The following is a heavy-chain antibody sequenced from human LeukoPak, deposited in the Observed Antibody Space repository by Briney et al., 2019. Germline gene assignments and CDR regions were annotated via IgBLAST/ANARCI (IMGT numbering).Heavy chain of an antibody. J-gene: IGHJ4*02. V-gene: IGHV3-23*01. CDR3: AKNSGSYYVGFDY. CDR1: GFTFSSYA. Sequence: GGSLRLSCAASGFTFSSYAMSWVRQAPGKGLEWVSAISGSGGSTYYADSVKGRFTISRDNSKNTPYLQMKSLRAEDTAVYYCAKNSGSYYVGFDYWGQGTLVTVSS. D-gene: IGHD1-26*01. CDR2: ISGSGGST.